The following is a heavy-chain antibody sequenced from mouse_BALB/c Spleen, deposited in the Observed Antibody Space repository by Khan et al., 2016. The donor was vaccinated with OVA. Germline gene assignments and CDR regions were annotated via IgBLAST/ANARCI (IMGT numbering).Heavy chain of an antibody. CDR2: IRLKSDDYVT. Sequence: EVQLQESGGGLVQPGGSMKLSCVASGFTFSNYWMNWVRQSPEKGLEWVAEIRLKSDDYVTHYAESVKVRFTISRDASQRSVHLQMNNLRAEATGSYYCWILRWGQGTTLTVSS. CDR3: WILR. CDR1: GFTFSNYW. J-gene: IGHJ2*01. V-gene: IGHV6-6*02.